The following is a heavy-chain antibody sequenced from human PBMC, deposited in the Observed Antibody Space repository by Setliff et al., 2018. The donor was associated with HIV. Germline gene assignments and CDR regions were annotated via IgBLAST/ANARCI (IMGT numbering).Heavy chain of an antibody. Sequence: ASVKVSCKASGYTFTSYYMHWVRQAPGQGLEWMGIINPSGGSTSYAQKFQGRVTMTRDTSTSTVYMELTRLRSEDTAVYYWARDPSIGQLGYYWGQGTLVTVSS. J-gene: IGHJ4*02. CDR2: INPSGGST. CDR1: GYTFTSYY. V-gene: IGHV1-46*01. D-gene: IGHD6-6*01. CDR3: ARDPSIGQLGYY.